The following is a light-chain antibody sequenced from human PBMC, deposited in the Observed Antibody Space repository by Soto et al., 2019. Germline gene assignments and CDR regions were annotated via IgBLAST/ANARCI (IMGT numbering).Light chain of an antibody. Sequence: QLVLTQSPSASASLGASVKLPCTLTSGHSSYAIAWHQQRPEKGPRYLMKLNSDGSHNKGDGIPDRFSGSSSGAERYLAISSLQSEDEADYFCQTWDTGIVVFGGGTKLTVL. CDR3: QTWDTGIVV. CDR2: LNSDGSH. V-gene: IGLV4-69*01. CDR1: SGHSSYA. J-gene: IGLJ2*01.